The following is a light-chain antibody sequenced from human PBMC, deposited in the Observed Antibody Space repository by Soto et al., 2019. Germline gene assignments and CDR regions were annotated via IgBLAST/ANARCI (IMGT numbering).Light chain of an antibody. CDR2: QAS. V-gene: IGKV1-5*03. Sequence: DIQMTQSPSTLSASVGDRVTITCRASQSISSWLAWYQQTTGTAPKLLIYQASSLESGVPSRFSGSGSGTEFTLTISSLQPDDFATSYCQQYNNYPWTFGQGTKVEIK. CDR3: QQYNNYPWT. CDR1: QSISSW. J-gene: IGKJ1*01.